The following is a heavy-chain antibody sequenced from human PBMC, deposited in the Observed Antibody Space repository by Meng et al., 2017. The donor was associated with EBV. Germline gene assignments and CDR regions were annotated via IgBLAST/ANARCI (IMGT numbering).Heavy chain of an antibody. D-gene: IGHD3-22*01. CDR1: GYTFTSYD. V-gene: IGHV1-8*01. J-gene: IGHJ5*02. CDR3: ARGPYYYDSSGYYYGEFDP. CDR2: MNPNSGNT. Sequence: VQLVEAGAERKKPVASVKVSCKASGYTFTSYDINWVRQATGQGLEWMGWMNPNSGNTGYAQKFQGRVTMTRNTSISTAYMELSSLRSEDTAVYYCARGPYYYDSSGYYYGEFDPWGQGTLVTVSS.